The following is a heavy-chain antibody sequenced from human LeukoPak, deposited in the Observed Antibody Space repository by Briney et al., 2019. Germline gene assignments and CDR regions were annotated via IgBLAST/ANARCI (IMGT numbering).Heavy chain of an antibody. CDR2: INHSGST. Sequence: SETLSLTCAVYGGSFSGYYWSWIRQPPGKGLEWIGEINHSGSTNYNPSLKSRVTISVDTSKNQFSLKLSSVTAADTAVYYCARLSGNRTIDYWGQGTLVTVSS. CDR3: ARLSGNRTIDY. CDR1: GGSFSGYY. V-gene: IGHV4-34*01. J-gene: IGHJ4*02. D-gene: IGHD1-14*01.